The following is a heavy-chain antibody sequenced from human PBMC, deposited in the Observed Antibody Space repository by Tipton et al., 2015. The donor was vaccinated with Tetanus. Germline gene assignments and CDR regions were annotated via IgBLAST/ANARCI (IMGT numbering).Heavy chain of an antibody. V-gene: IGHV1-46*01. Sequence: QLVQSGAEVKKPGASVEVSCKASGYTFTSYYMHWVRQAPGQGLEWMGIINPSGGSTSYAQKFQGRVTMTRDTSTSTVYMELSSLRSEDTAVYYCARGPTVTTAHYYYGTDVWGQGTTVTVSS. CDR3: ARGPTVTTAHYYYGTDV. CDR1: GYTFTSYY. CDR2: INPSGGST. J-gene: IGHJ6*02. D-gene: IGHD4-11*01.